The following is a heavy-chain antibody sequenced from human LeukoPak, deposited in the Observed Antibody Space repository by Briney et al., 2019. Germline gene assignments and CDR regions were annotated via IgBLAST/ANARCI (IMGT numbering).Heavy chain of an antibody. V-gene: IGHV4-59*08. Sequence: SETLSLTCTVSGGSISGNYWSWIRQPSGKGLEWLGYIYYSGSTNYNPSLKSRVTISVDTSKNQFSLKLSSVTAADTAVYYCARHRNPLRYFGDYWGQGTLVTVSS. J-gene: IGHJ4*02. CDR1: GGSISGNY. CDR3: ARHRNPLRYFGDY. CDR2: IYYSGST. D-gene: IGHD3-9*01.